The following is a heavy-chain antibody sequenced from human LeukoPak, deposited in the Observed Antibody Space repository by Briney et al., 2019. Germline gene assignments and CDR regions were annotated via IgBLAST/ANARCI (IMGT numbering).Heavy chain of an antibody. CDR1: GFTFSTYS. CDR3: PRDRSMANRLWTTPDY. D-gene: IGHD6-6*01. V-gene: IGHV3-21*01. J-gene: IGHJ4*02. Sequence: AGGSLRLSCAASGFTFSTYSMNWVRQAPGKGLEWVSCISSSSSYIYYADSVKGRFTISRDNARNSLYLQMNSLRAEDTAVYYCPRDRSMANRLWTTPDYWRQGNLVTVSS. CDR2: ISSSSSYI.